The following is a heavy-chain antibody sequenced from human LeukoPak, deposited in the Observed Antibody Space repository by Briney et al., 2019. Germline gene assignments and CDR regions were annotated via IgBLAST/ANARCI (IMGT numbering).Heavy chain of an antibody. CDR2: INPSGGTT. CDR1: GYTCTSYY. J-gene: IGHJ4*02. CDR3: ARGFQVPAAIPAHFYY. D-gene: IGHD2-2*01. V-gene: IGHV1-46*01. Sequence: ASVRVSSMASGYTCTSYYMRWVRQAPGQGLEWMGIINPSGGTTSYAQKFQGRVTMTRDTSTSTVYMELSSLRSEDTAVYYCARGFQVPAAIPAHFYYWGQGTLVTVSS.